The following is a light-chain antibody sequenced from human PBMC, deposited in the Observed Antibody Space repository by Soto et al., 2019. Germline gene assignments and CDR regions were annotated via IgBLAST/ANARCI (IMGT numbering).Light chain of an antibody. Sequence: VMKQSPATLSVSPGERATLSCRASQSISSNLAWYQQKPGQAPRLLMFRTSSRATGFPARFSGSGSGTEFTLTINSLQSEDFAVYYCQRYNNWPLTFGGGTKVDI. CDR2: RTS. J-gene: IGKJ4*01. CDR3: QRYNNWPLT. V-gene: IGKV3-15*01. CDR1: QSISSN.